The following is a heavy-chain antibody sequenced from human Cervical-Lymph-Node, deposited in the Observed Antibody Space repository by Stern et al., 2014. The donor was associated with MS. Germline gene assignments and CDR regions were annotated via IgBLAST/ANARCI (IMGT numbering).Heavy chain of an antibody. Sequence: QLQLQESGPGLVKPSETLSLTCSVSGGSISSYYWNWIRQPPGKGLEWIANVHYSGTTNYNPSLKSRVTILLDTSMNKIPLKLTSVTAADTAVYYCAGSGTYYPDYWGQGILVTVSS. CDR1: GGSISSYY. D-gene: IGHD3-3*01. CDR3: AGSGTYYPDY. CDR2: VHYSGTT. J-gene: IGHJ4*02. V-gene: IGHV4-59*08.